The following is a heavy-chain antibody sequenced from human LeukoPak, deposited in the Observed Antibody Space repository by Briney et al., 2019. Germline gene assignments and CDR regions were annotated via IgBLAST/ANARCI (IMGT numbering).Heavy chain of an antibody. J-gene: IGHJ4*02. CDR1: GFTFSSYG. Sequence: GGSLRLSCAASGFTFSSYGMHWVRQAPGKGLEWVAFIRYDGSNKYYADSVKGRFTISKDNSKNTLYLQMNSLRAEDTAVYYCAKELRYFDWSGYYFDYWGQGTLVTVSS. D-gene: IGHD3-9*01. CDR3: AKELRYFDWSGYYFDY. CDR2: IRYDGSNK. V-gene: IGHV3-30*02.